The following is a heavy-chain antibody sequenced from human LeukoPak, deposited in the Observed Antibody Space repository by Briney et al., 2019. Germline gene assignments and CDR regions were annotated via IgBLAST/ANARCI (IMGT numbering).Heavy chain of an antibody. CDR2: INPNSGGT. D-gene: IGHD3-3*01. Sequence: ASVKVSCKASGYTFTGYYMHWVRQAPGQGLEWMGWINPNSGGTNYAQKFQGRVTMTRDTSISTAYMELSSLRSEDTAVYYCARSELGPYDYYYYYMDVWGKGTTVTVSS. J-gene: IGHJ6*03. CDR3: ARSELGPYDYYYYYMDV. V-gene: IGHV1-2*02. CDR1: GYTFTGYY.